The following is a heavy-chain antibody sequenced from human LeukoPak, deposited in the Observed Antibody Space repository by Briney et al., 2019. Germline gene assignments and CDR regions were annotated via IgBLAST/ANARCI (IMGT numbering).Heavy chain of an antibody. CDR2: IYYSGST. CDR3: ARHADSSGYLDAFDI. CDR1: GGSISSYY. V-gene: IGHV4-59*08. J-gene: IGHJ3*02. D-gene: IGHD3-22*01. Sequence: PSETLSPTCTVSGGSISSYYWSWIRQPPGKGLEWIGYIYYSGSTNYNPSLESRVTISVDTSKNQFSLKLSSVTAADTAVYYCARHADSSGYLDAFDIWGQGTMVTVSS.